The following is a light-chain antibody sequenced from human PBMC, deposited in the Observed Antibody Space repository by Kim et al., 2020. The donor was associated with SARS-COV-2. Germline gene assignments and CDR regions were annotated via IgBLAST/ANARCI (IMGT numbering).Light chain of an antibody. J-gene: IGKJ4*01. V-gene: IGKV1-27*01. Sequence: DIQMTQSPSSLSASVGDTVTITCRASQGISNYLAWYQQKPGKVPKLLIYAASTLQSGVSSRFGGSGSGTDFTLTITSLQPDDVATYYCQKFGSPPLTFGGGTKVDIK. CDR2: AAS. CDR1: QGISNY. CDR3: QKFGSPPLT.